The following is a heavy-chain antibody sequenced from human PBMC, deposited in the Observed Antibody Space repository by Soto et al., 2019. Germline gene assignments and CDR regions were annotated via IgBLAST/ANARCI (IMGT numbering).Heavy chain of an antibody. CDR2: ISDDASEL. D-gene: IGHD3-9*01. Sequence: PGGSLRLSCAASRFTFSTYGMHWVRQAPDKGLEWVAVISDDASELYYADSVKGRFTISRDNSNNTLYLQIDSLRPDDTAVYFCAKGAYHDILTGYNYGMDVWGQGTTVTVSS. CDR1: RFTFSTYG. V-gene: IGHV3-30*18. CDR3: AKGAYHDILTGYNYGMDV. J-gene: IGHJ6*02.